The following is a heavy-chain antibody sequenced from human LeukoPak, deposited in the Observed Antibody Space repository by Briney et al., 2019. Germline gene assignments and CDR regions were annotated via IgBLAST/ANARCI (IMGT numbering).Heavy chain of an antibody. CDR1: GFTFSSYS. CDR3: ARASSGWTVDLYYFDY. CDR2: ISSSGSYI. V-gene: IGHV3-21*01. Sequence: PGGSLRLSCAASGFTFSSYSMNWVRQAPGKGLEWVSSISSSGSYIYCADSVKGRFTVSRDNAKNSLYLQMNSLRAEDTAVYYCARASSGWTVDLYYFDYWGQGTLVTVSS. J-gene: IGHJ4*02. D-gene: IGHD6-19*01.